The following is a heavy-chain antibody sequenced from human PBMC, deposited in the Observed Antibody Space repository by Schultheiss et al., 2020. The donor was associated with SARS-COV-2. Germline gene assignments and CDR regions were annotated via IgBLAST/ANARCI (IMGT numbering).Heavy chain of an antibody. V-gene: IGHV4-34*01. CDR3: ARLRDLEYFQD. CDR1: GGSFSGYY. Sequence: SETLSLTCAVYGGSFSGYYWSWIRQPPGKGLEWIGEINHSGSTNYNPSLKSRVTISVDKSKNQFSLKLSSVTAADTAVYYCARLRDLEYFQDCGQGILVTVSS. CDR2: INHSGST. D-gene: IGHD3-10*01. J-gene: IGHJ1*01.